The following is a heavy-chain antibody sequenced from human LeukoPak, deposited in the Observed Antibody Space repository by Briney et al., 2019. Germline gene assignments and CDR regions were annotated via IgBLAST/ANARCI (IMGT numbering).Heavy chain of an antibody. CDR1: GGSFSSYY. Sequence: SETLSLTCAVYGGSFSSYYWGWLRQPPGKGLEWIGSIYYSGSTYYNPSLKSRVTISVDTSKNQFSLKLSSVTAADTAVYYCARVMTRITIFGVVIPGGGFDPWGQGTLVTVSS. D-gene: IGHD3-3*01. V-gene: IGHV4-39*07. CDR3: ARVMTRITIFGVVIPGGGFDP. CDR2: IYYSGST. J-gene: IGHJ5*02.